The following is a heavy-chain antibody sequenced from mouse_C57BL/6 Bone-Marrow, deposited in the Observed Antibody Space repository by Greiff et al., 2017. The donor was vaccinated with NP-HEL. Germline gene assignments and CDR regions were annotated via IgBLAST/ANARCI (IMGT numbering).Heavy chain of an antibody. J-gene: IGHJ2*01. V-gene: IGHV1-72*01. Sequence: QVQLQQPGAELVKPGASVKLSCKASGYTFTSYLMHWVKQRPGRGLEWIGRIDPNSGGTKYNEKFKSKATLTVDKPSSTAYMQLNSLTSEDSAVYYCEKYYNGSSSFDYWGQGTTLTVSS. D-gene: IGHD1-1*01. CDR2: IDPNSGGT. CDR1: GYTFTSYL. CDR3: EKYYNGSSSFDY.